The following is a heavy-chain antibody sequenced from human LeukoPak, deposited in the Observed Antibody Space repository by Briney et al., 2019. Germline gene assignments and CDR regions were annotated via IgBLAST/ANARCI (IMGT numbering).Heavy chain of an antibody. Sequence: SETLSLTCTVSGGSISSSSYYWGWIRQPPGKGLEWIGSIYYSGSTYYNPSLKSRVTISVDTSKNQFSLKLSSVTAADTAVYYCARHTSDNWNAVSGGGTDYWGQGTLVTVSS. J-gene: IGHJ4*02. CDR1: GGSISSSSYY. V-gene: IGHV4-39*01. CDR3: ARHTSDNWNAVSGGGTDY. CDR2: IYYSGST. D-gene: IGHD1-1*01.